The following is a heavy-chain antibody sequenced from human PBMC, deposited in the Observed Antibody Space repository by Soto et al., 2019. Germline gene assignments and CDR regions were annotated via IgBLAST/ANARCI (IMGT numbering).Heavy chain of an antibody. CDR3: ARDCAGYSSGWYQRGGFDY. V-gene: IGHV3-33*01. J-gene: IGHJ4*02. CDR1: GFTFSSYG. CDR2: IWYDGSNK. Sequence: QVQLVESGGGVVQPGRSLRLSCAASGFTFSSYGMHWVRQAPGKGLEWVAVIWYDGSNKYYADSVKGRFTISRDNSKKTLYRQMNGLRAEDTAVYYCARDCAGYSSGWYQRGGFDYWGQGTLVTVSS. D-gene: IGHD6-19*01.